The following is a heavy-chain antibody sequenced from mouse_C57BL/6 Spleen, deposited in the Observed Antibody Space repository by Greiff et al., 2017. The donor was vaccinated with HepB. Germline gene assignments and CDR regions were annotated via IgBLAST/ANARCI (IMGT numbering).Heavy chain of an antibody. CDR2: SRNKANDYTT. CDR3: ARDAYAGYAMDY. V-gene: IGHV7-1*01. Sequence: EVKLVESGGGLVQSGRSLRLSCATSGFTFSDFYMEWVRQAPGKGLEWIAASRNKANDYTTEYSASVKGRFIVSRDTSQSILYLQMNALRAEDTAIYYCARDAYAGYAMDYWGQRTSVTVSS. CDR1: GFTFSDFY. J-gene: IGHJ4*01. D-gene: IGHD6-5*01.